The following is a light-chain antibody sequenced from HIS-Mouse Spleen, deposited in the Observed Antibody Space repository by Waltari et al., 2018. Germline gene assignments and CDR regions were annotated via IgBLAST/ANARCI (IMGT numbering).Light chain of an antibody. CDR1: SSNIGSNY. CDR2: RNK. V-gene: IGLV1-47*01. J-gene: IGLJ3*02. CDR3: AAWDDSLSGPV. Sequence: QSVLTQPPSASGTPGQRVTISCSGSSSNIGSNYVYWYQQLPGTAPKLLIYRNKQRPPGVPDPFSGSKSGTSASLAISGLRSEDEADYYCAAWDDSLSGPVFGGGTKLTVL.